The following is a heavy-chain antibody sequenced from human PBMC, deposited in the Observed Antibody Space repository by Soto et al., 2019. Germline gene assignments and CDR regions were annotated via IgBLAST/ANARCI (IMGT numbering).Heavy chain of an antibody. J-gene: IGHJ2*01. V-gene: IGHV3-23*01. Sequence: EVQLLESGGGLVQPGGSLRLSCAASGFTFSSYAMSWVRQAPGKGLEWVSAISGSGGSTYYADSVKGRFTISRDNSKNTLYLQMNXXXXXXXXXXXXXXXXXXXXXXXXIKGGWYFDLWGRGTLVTVSS. CDR3: XXXXXXXXXXXXIKGGWYFDL. CDR1: GFTFSSYA. CDR2: ISGSGGST. D-gene: IGHD3-16*01.